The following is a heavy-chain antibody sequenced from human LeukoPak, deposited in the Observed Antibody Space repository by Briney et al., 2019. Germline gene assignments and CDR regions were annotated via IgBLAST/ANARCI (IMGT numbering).Heavy chain of an antibody. J-gene: IGHJ4*02. V-gene: IGHV4-4*07. Sequence: SETLSLTCTVSGGSISSYYWSWIRQPAGKGLEWIGRIYNSGTTNYNPSLKSRVTMSVDTSKNHLSLKLSSVTAADTAAYYCAREYSGSYWTGYYFDYWGQGTLVTVSS. CDR3: AREYSGSYWTGYYFDY. CDR1: GGSISSYY. D-gene: IGHD1-26*01. CDR2: IYNSGTT.